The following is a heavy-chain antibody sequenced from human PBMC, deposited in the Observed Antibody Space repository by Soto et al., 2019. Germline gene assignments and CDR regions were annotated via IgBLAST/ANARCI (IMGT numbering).Heavy chain of an antibody. CDR3: ARDAAVGLFDY. CDR1: GYTFTSYG. CDR2: ISGHNGNT. Sequence: QVQLVQSGAEVKKPGASVKVSCKASGYTFTSYGISWVRQAPGQGLEWMGWISGHNGNTKYAQKLQGRITMTTDTSTSTAYMELRSLRSDDTAMYYCARDAAVGLFDYWGQGTLVTVSS. J-gene: IGHJ4*02. D-gene: IGHD1-26*01. V-gene: IGHV1-18*01.